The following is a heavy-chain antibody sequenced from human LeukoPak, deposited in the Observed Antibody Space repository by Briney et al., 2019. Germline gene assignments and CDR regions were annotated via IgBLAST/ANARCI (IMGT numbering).Heavy chain of an antibody. CDR1: GFTFSSYS. CDR3: ARAAYSSSWYWDY. Sequence: PGGSLRLSCGASGFTFSSYSMIWVRQAPGKGLEWVASISETSTYIFYADSLKGRFTISRDNAKNSPYLQMNSLRAEDTAVYYCARAAYSSSWYWDYSGQGSLVTVSS. D-gene: IGHD6-13*01. J-gene: IGHJ4*02. CDR2: ISETSTYI. V-gene: IGHV3-21*01.